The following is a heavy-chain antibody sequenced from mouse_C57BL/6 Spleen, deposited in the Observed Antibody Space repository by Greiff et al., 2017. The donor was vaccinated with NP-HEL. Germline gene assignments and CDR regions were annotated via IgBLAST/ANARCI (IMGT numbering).Heavy chain of an antibody. D-gene: IGHD2-5*01. Sequence: EVQLVESGGGLVQPGGSLKLSCAASGFTFSDYYMYWVRQTPEKRLEWVAYISNGGGSTYYPDTVKGRFTISRDNAKNTLYLQMSRLKSEDTAMYYCASPYSNYAWFAYWGQGTLVTVSA. CDR2: ISNGGGST. CDR1: GFTFSDYY. J-gene: IGHJ3*01. CDR3: ASPYSNYAWFAY. V-gene: IGHV5-12*01.